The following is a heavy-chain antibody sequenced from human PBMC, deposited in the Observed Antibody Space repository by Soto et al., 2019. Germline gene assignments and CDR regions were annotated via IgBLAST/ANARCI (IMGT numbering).Heavy chain of an antibody. V-gene: IGHV3-30*09. CDR2: ISENGVNK. CDR1: GLTFTCFA. Sequence: GGSMRLSCSASGLTFTCFAIHWVRQAPGKGLEWVAVISENGVNKYSAESARGRFVISRDNSKNTVELEMNSLRPEDTAIYFCARRLTKTVSALGYWGQGTLVTVSS. J-gene: IGHJ4*02. CDR3: ARRLTKTVSALGY. D-gene: IGHD2-8*01.